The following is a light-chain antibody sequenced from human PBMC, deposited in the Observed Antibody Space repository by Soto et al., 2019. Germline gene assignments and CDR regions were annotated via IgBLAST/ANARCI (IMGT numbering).Light chain of an antibody. V-gene: IGLV4-69*01. CDR2: LNSDGSH. CDR3: QTWGTGIVV. CDR1: SGHSSYA. J-gene: IGLJ2*01. Sequence: QLVLTQSPSASASLGASVKLTCTLSSGHSSYAIAWHQQQPEKGPRYLMKLNSDGSHSKGDVIPDRFSGSSSGAERYLTISRLQSEDEADYDCQTWGTGIVVFGGGTKLTVL.